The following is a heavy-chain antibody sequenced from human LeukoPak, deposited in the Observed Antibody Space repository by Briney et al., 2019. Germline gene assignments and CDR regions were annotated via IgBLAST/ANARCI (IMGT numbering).Heavy chain of an antibody. CDR3: ARDLYSSSWYRVNAFDT. V-gene: IGHV4-59*01. CDR2: IYYSGST. CDR1: GGSISSYY. J-gene: IGHJ3*02. D-gene: IGHD6-13*01. Sequence: SSETLSLTCTVSGGSISSYYWSWIRQPPGKGLEWIGYIYYSGSTNYNPSLKSRVTISVDTSKNQFSLKLSSVTAADTAVYYCARDLYSSSWYRVNAFDTWGQGTMVTVSS.